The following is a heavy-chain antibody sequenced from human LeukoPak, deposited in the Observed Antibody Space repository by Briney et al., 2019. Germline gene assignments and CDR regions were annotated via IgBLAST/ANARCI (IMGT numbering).Heavy chain of an antibody. D-gene: IGHD1-26*01. CDR2: ISAYNGNT. V-gene: IGHV1-18*01. J-gene: IGHJ4*02. CDR1: GYTFTSYG. Sequence: ASVKVSCKASGYTFTSYGISWVRQAPGQGLEWMGWISAYNGNTNYAQKLQGRVTMTTDTPTSTAYMELRSLRSDDTAVYYCARVRGVVGASRNDYWGQGTLVTVSS. CDR3: ARVRGVVGASRNDY.